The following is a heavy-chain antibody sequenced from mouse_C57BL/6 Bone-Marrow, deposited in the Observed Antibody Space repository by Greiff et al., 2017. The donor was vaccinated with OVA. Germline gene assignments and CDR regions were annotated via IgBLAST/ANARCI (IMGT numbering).Heavy chain of an antibody. J-gene: IGHJ2*01. D-gene: IGHD1-1*01. CDR2: INYDGSST. CDR1: GFTFSDYY. Sequence: VHLVESEGGLVQPGSSMKLSCTASGFTFSDYYMAWVRQVPEKGLEWVANINYDGSSTYYLDSLKSRFIISRDNAKNILYLQMSSLKSEDTATYYCARRYYGSSPYFDYWGQGTTLTVSS. V-gene: IGHV5-16*02. CDR3: ARRYYGSSPYFDY.